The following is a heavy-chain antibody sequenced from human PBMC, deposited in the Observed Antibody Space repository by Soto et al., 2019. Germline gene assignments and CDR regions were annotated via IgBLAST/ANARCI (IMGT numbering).Heavy chain of an antibody. D-gene: IGHD2-2*02. CDR2: IGVYNGKT. J-gene: IGHJ6*02. CDR3: SRARYCTSPSCYNHYYYGMDI. Sequence: QEQLVQSGGEVKKPGASVRVSCKASGYTFTKYGITWVRQAHGQGLVWMGWIGVYNGKTNYARKLQGRVIMTADASASTAYMELRSIRSDDTAVYYCSRARYCTSPSCYNHYYYGMDIWGQGTTVSVSS. CDR1: GYTFTKYG. V-gene: IGHV1-18*04.